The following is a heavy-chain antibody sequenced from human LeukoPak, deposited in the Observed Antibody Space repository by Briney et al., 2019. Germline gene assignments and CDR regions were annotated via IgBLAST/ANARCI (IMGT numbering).Heavy chain of an antibody. J-gene: IGHJ4*02. CDR1: GGTFSSYA. CDR3: AKQGLVGAPPDY. CDR2: IIPILGIA. V-gene: IGHV1-69*04. Sequence: SVKVSCKASGGTFSSYAISWVRQAPGQGLEWMGRIIPILGIANYAQKFQGRVTITADKSTSTAYMELSSLRSEDTAVYYCAKQGLVGAPPDYWGQGTLVTVSS. D-gene: IGHD1-26*01.